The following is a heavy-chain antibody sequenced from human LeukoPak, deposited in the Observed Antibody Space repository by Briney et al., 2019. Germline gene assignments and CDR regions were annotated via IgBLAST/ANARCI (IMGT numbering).Heavy chain of an antibody. V-gene: IGHV3-74*01. J-gene: IGHJ3*02. CDR1: GFTFSSYW. CDR2: IRSDGST. D-gene: IGHD3-10*01. Sequence: GGSLRLSCAASGFTFSSYWMHWVRQAPGKGLVWVSRIRSDGSTTYADSVKGRFTVSRDNAKNTLYLQMNSLRAEDTAVYYCARAGDYGSGSCAFDMWGQGTMVTVSS. CDR3: ARAGDYGSGSCAFDM.